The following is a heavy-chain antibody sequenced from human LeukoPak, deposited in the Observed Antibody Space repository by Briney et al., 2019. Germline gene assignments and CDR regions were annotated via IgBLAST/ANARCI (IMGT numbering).Heavy chain of an antibody. CDR2: ISYDGSNK. J-gene: IGHJ4*02. D-gene: IGHD4-23*01. V-gene: IGHV3-30*18. CDR3: AKDITRYGGNAVDY. Sequence: GGSLRLSCAASGFTFSRFGMHWVRQAPGKGLEWVAVISYDGSNKYCADSLKGRFTISRDNSKNTLYLQMNSLRAEDTAVYYCAKDITRYGGNAVDYWGQETLVTVSS. CDR1: GFTFSRFG.